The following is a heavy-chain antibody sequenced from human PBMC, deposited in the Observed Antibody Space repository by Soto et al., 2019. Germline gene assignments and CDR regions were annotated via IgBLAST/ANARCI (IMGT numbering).Heavy chain of an antibody. CDR2: TYYRSKWYY. CDR1: GDSVSSNSAG. CDR3: ARGEQYSGRIFDY. J-gene: IGHJ4*01. V-gene: IGHV6-1*01. D-gene: IGHD1-26*01. Sequence: PSQILSLTCAITGDSVSSNSAGWSWVRQSPSRGLEWLGRTYYRSKWYYEYAVSVRGRITINPDTSKNQYSLQLNSVTPEDTAVYFCARGEQYSGRIFDYWGQGTLVTVSS.